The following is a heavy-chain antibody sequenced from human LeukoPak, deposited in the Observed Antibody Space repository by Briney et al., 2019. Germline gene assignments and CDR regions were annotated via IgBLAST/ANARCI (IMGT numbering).Heavy chain of an antibody. Sequence: LRLSCAASGFTFSSYAMNWIRQPPGKGLEWIASIYYSGSTFYNPSLKSRVTISVDTSKNHFSLKLSSVTAADTAVYYCARADGDAAYYFDYWGQGTLVTVSS. D-gene: IGHD4-17*01. J-gene: IGHJ4*02. CDR1: GFTFSSYA. CDR3: ARADGDAAYYFDY. CDR2: IYYSGST. V-gene: IGHV4-59*12.